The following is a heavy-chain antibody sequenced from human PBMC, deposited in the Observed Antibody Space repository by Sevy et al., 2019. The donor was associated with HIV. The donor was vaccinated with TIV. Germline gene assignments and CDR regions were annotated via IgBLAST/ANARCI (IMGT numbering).Heavy chain of an antibody. Sequence: ASVKVSCKVSGYTLTELSMHWVRQAPGKGLEWMGGFDPEDGETIYAQKFQGRVTMTEDTSTDTAYMELSSLRSEDTAVYYCATVTDYYDRRAYGMDVWGQGTTVTVSS. CDR1: GYTLTELS. J-gene: IGHJ6*02. CDR2: FDPEDGET. V-gene: IGHV1-24*01. CDR3: ATVTDYYDRRAYGMDV. D-gene: IGHD3-22*01.